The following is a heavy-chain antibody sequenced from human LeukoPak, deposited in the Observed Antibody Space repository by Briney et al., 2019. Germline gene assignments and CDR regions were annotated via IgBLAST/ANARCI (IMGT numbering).Heavy chain of an antibody. CDR2: ISGSGGST. V-gene: IGHV3-23*01. D-gene: IGHD3-3*01. CDR1: GFTFSSYA. J-gene: IGHJ4*02. Sequence: QTGGSLRLSCAASGFTFSSYAMGWVRQAPGKGLEWVSAISGSGGSTYYADSVKGRFTISRDNSKNTLYLQMNSLRAEDTAVYYCFGYDFWSGYRGSVSDYWGRGTLVTVSS. CDR3: FGYDFWSGYRGSVSDY.